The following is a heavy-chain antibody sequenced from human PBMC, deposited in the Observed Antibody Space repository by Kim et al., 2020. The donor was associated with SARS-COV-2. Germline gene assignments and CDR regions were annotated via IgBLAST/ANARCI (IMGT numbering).Heavy chain of an antibody. J-gene: IGHJ6*02. CDR1: GFTFSSYS. CDR2: ISSSSSYI. D-gene: IGHD4-17*01. CDR3: ARSKAARGTVTTRESGYYYYGMDV. V-gene: IGHV3-21*01. Sequence: GGSLRLSCAASGFTFSSYSMNWVRQAPGKGLEWVSSISSSSSYIYYADSVKGRFTIYRDNAKNSLYLQMNSLRAEDTAVYYCARSKAARGTVTTRESGYYYYGMDVWGQGTTVTVSS.